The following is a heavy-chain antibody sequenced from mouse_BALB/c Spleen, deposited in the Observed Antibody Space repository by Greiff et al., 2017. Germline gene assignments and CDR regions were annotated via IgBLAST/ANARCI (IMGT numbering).Heavy chain of an antibody. CDR3: TRSSLLRPWYFDV. CDR2: IYPSDSYT. Sequence: QVQLQQPGAELVRPGASVKLSCKASGYTFTSYWINWVKQRPGQGLEWIGNIYPSDSYTNYNQKFKDKATLSVDKSSSTDYMQLSSPTSEDSAVYYLTRSSLLRPWYFDVWGAGTTVTVSS. J-gene: IGHJ1*01. V-gene: IGHV1-69*02. D-gene: IGHD1-2*01. CDR1: GYTFTSYW.